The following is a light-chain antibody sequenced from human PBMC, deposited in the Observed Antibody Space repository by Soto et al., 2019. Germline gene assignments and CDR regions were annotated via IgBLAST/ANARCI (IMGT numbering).Light chain of an antibody. CDR2: KAS. V-gene: IGKV1-5*03. CDR3: QHYNSYSEA. J-gene: IGKJ1*01. CDR1: QTISSW. Sequence: DIQMTQSPSTLYGSVGDTVTITCRASQTISSWLAWYQQKPGKAPKLLIYKASTLKSGVPSRFSGSGSGKEFTLTISSLQPDDFATYYCQHYNSYSEAFGQGTKVDIK.